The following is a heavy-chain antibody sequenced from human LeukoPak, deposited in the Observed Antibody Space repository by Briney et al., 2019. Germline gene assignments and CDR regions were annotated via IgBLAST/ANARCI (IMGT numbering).Heavy chain of an antibody. Sequence: GASVKVSCKASVYTFTGYYMHWVRQAPGQGLEWMGWINPNSGGTNYAQKFQGRVTMTRDTSISTAYMELSRLRSDDTAVYYCARGPMVRGVITTTGFDPWGQGTLVTVSS. V-gene: IGHV1-2*02. CDR1: VYTFTGYY. J-gene: IGHJ5*02. CDR2: INPNSGGT. CDR3: ARGPMVRGVITTTGFDP. D-gene: IGHD3-10*01.